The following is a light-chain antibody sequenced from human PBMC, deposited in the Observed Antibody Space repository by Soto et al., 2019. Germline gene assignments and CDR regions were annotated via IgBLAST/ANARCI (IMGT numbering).Light chain of an antibody. CDR2: EVT. Sequence: QSALTQPPSVSGSPGQSVTISCTGTSSDVGSYDRVSWYQQPPGTAPRLMIYEVTNRPSGVPDRFSGSKSGNTASLTISGLQPEDEGDYYCSSYTTGSILVFGGGTKLTVL. J-gene: IGLJ2*01. CDR3: SSYTTGSILV. V-gene: IGLV2-18*02. CDR1: SSDVGSYDR.